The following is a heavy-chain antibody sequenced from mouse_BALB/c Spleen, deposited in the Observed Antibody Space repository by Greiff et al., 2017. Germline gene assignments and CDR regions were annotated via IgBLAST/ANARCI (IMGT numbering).Heavy chain of an antibody. CDR1: GFTFSSYA. V-gene: IGHV5-6-5*01. J-gene: IGHJ3*01. D-gene: IGHD2-3*01. CDR3: ARRVYDGYYGGFAY. Sequence: EVMLVESGGGLVKPGGSLKLSCAASGFTFSSYAMSWVRQTPEKRLEWVASISSGGSTYYPDSVKGRFTISRDNARNILYLQMSSLRSEDTAMYYCARRVYDGYYGGFAYWGQGTLVTVSA. CDR2: ISSGGST.